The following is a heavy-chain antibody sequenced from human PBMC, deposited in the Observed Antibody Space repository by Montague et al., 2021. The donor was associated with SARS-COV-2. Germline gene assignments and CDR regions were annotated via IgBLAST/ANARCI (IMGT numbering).Heavy chain of an antibody. CDR1: GFIFSNYW. CDR3: GSVFEY. CDR2: TDGDGSGT. Sequence: SLRLSCAASGFIFSNYWMHWVRQVPGKGLVWVARTDGDGSGTSYADSVKGRFTVSRDNAKNTVDLQMNGLRADDTAVYYCGSVFEYWGQGTLVTVSS. V-gene: IGHV3-74*01. J-gene: IGHJ4*02.